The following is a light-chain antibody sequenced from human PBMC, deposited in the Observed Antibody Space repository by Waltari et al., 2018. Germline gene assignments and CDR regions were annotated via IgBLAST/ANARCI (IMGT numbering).Light chain of an antibody. J-gene: IGLJ3*02. Sequence: QSALTQPASVSGSPGQSITISCTGTSSEVGGYNYVSWHQHHPGKAPKLMIYNVSNRPAGVSNRFSVSKSGNTASLTISGLQAEDEADYFCCSYTSSRTWVFGGGTKVTVL. V-gene: IGLV2-14*03. CDR2: NVS. CDR3: CSYTSSRTWV. CDR1: SSEVGGYNY.